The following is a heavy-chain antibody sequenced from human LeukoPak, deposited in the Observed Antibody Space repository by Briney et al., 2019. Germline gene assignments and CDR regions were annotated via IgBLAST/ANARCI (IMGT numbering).Heavy chain of an antibody. J-gene: IGHJ4*02. Sequence: GGSLRLSCAASGFIFSKAWMAWVRQAPGKGLEWVGHIKTEAEDGTTDYAAPVKGRFTISRDDAKSTLYLQMNSLNTEDTSVYFCTSALNLVLGELLGYWGQGTLVTVSS. D-gene: IGHD3-16*01. CDR3: TSALNLVLGELLGY. CDR2: IKTEAEDGTT. V-gene: IGHV3-15*01. CDR1: GFIFSKAW.